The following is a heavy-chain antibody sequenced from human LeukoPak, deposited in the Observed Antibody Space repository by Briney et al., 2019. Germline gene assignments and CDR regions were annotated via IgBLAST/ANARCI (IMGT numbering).Heavy chain of an antibody. CDR2: ISSSSSYI. J-gene: IGHJ4*02. Sequence: GGSLRLSCAASGFTFSSYSMNWVGRAPGKGLKWASSISSSSSYIYYADSVKGRFTISRDNAKNSLYLQMNSLRAEDTAVYYCARVSGMVAASVSDYWGQGTLVTVSS. D-gene: IGHD2-15*01. CDR1: GFTFSSYS. V-gene: IGHV3-21*01. CDR3: ARVSGMVAASVSDY.